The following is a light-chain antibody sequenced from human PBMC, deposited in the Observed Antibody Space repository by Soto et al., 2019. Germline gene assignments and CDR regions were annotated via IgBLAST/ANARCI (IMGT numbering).Light chain of an antibody. J-gene: IGKJ2*01. Sequence: EIVLTQSPGTLSLSPGERATLSCRASQSVTTTQLAWFQQKPGQAPRLLIYDASGRATGIPDRFSGSGSGTDFTLTISRLEPEDFAVYYRQQYGSSFLTFGQGTKLEIK. V-gene: IGKV3-20*01. CDR1: QSVTTTQ. CDR2: DAS. CDR3: QQYGSSFLT.